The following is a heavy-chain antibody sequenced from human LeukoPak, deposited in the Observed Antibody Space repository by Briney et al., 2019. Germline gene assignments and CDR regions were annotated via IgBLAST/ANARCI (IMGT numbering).Heavy chain of an antibody. V-gene: IGHV4-34*01. CDR2: INHSGST. D-gene: IGHD2-21*02. J-gene: IGHJ4*02. CDR3: ARGISHCGGDCYPY. Sequence: SETLSLTCAVYGGSFSGYYWSWIRQPPGMGLEWIGEINHSGSTNYNPSLKSRVTISVDTSKNQFSLKLSSVTAADTAVYYCARGISHCGGDCYPYWGQGTLVTVSS. CDR1: GGSFSGYY.